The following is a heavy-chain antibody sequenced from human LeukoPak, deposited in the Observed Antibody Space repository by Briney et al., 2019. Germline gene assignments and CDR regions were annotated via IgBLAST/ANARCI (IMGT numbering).Heavy chain of an antibody. Sequence: GGSLRLSCAASGFTFTSYSMNWVRQAPGKGLEWVSTISGGGGSTYYADSVKGRFTISRDNSKNTLYLQVNSLRAEDTAVYYCAKDRSGGYSYGYWFDPWGQGTLVTVSS. D-gene: IGHD5-18*01. V-gene: IGHV3-23*01. CDR2: ISGGGGST. CDR3: AKDRSGGYSYGYWFDP. CDR1: GFTFTSYS. J-gene: IGHJ5*02.